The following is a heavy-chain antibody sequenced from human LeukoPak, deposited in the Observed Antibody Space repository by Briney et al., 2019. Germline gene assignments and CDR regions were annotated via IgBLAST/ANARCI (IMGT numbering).Heavy chain of an antibody. CDR3: ARFFRYCSSTSCSYYFDY. V-gene: IGHV4-59*01. Sequence: PSETLSLTCTVSGGSISSYYWSWIRQPPGKGLEWIGYIYYSGSTNYNPSLKSRVTISVDTSKNQFSLKLSSVTAADTAVYYCARFFRYCSSTSCSYYFDYWAREPWSPSPQ. D-gene: IGHD2-2*01. CDR2: IYYSGST. CDR1: GGSISSYY. J-gene: IGHJ4*02.